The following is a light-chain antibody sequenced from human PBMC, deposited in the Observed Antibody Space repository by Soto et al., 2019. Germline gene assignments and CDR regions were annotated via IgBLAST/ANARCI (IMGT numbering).Light chain of an antibody. CDR1: QSIKNY. CDR3: QQSYTTPIT. Sequence: DIQMTQSQSSLSASVGDRVTITCRASQSIKNYLNLYQQKPGKAPKLLIYAASSLQSGVPSRFSGSGYGTDFTHTISSLQPEDFATYYCQQSYTTPITFGQGTKVEIK. V-gene: IGKV1-39*01. J-gene: IGKJ1*01. CDR2: AAS.